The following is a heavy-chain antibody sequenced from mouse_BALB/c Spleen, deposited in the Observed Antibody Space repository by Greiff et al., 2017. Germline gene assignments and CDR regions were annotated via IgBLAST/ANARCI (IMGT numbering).Heavy chain of an antibody. V-gene: IGHV1S81*02. D-gene: IGHD2-1*01. J-gene: IGHJ2*01. CDR2: INPSNGRT. Sequence: QVQLQPPGAELVKPGASVKLSCKASGYPFTSSWMHWVKQRPGPGLEWIGEINPSNGRTNYNEKFKSKATLTVDKSSSTAYMQLSSLTSEDSAVYYCARRDYYGNPFDDWGQGTTLTGAS. CDR1: GYPFTSSW. CDR3: ARRDYYGNPFDD.